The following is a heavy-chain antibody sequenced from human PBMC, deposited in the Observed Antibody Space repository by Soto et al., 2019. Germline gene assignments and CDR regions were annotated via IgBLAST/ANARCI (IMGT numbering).Heavy chain of an antibody. CDR2: TYYRSKWYY. CDR3: ARIHSSSSSDMDV. Sequence: QTLSLTCVISGDSVSSNSAALNWIRQSPSRGLEWLGRTYYRSKWYYGYAVSVKSRITIKPDTSKNQFSLQLNSVTPEETAVYYCARIHSSSSSDMDVWGQGTTVTVSS. V-gene: IGHV6-1*01. D-gene: IGHD6-6*01. J-gene: IGHJ6*02. CDR1: GDSVSSNSAA.